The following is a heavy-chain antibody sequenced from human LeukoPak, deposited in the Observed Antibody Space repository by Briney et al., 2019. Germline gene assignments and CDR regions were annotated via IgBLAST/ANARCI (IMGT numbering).Heavy chain of an antibody. J-gene: IGHJ4*02. Sequence: GGSLRLSCEGSGFTFGDYGMSWVRQAPGKGPEWVAGISWNSDSTGYPDSVKGRFTISRDNSKNTLYLQMNSLRAEDTAVYFCARTNTLDRGPIIDPLDYWGQGTLVTVSS. D-gene: IGHD3-10*01. CDR3: ARTNTLDRGPIIDPLDY. CDR1: GFTFGDYG. V-gene: IGHV3-20*04. CDR2: ISWNSDST.